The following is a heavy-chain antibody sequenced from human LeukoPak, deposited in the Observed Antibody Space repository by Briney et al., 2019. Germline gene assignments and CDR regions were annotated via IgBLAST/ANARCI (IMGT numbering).Heavy chain of an antibody. Sequence: PGGSLRLSCAASGFTLSSYWMSWVRQAPGKGLEGVANIKQDGSEKYYVDSVKGRFTISRDNAKNSLYLQMNSLRAEDTAVYYCAAYSSGWSTKDYWGQGTLVTVSS. D-gene: IGHD6-19*01. CDR2: IKQDGSEK. CDR3: AAYSSGWSTKDY. J-gene: IGHJ4*02. V-gene: IGHV3-7*03. CDR1: GFTLSSYW.